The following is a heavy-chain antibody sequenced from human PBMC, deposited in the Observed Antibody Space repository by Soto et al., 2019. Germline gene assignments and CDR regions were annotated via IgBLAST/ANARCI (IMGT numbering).Heavy chain of an antibody. CDR2: IFDSGTT. D-gene: IGHD6-19*01. CDR3: ARLYSSGWPLFDY. V-gene: IGHV4-30-4*01. CDR1: GGSITSDYSC. J-gene: IGHJ4*02. Sequence: SETLSLTCTVSGGSITSDYSCWSWIRQPPGEGLEWIGHIFDSGTTYTNPSLRSQVAISLDTSKNHFSLTLSSVTAADTAVYYCARLYSSGWPLFDYWGQGTLVTVSS.